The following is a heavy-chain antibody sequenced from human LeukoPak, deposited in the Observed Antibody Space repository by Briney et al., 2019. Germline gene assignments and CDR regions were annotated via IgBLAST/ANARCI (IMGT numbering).Heavy chain of an antibody. CDR1: GYTFTSYA. D-gene: IGHD3-10*01. CDR2: INTGNGNT. V-gene: IGHV1-3*04. J-gene: IGHJ5*02. CDR3: ASKWFGNWFDP. Sequence: EASVKVSCKASGYTFTSYAMHWVRQAPGQRLEWMGWINTGNGNTEYSQKFQGRVTITRDTSASTAYMELSSLRSEDTAVYYCASKWFGNWFDPWGQGTLVTVS.